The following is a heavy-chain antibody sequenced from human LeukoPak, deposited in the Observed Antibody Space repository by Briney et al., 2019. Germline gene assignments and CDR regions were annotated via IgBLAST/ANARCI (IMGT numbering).Heavy chain of an antibody. CDR3: ARETVIAVAGGLDY. D-gene: IGHD6-19*01. CDR2: INAGNGNT. J-gene: IGHJ4*02. Sequence: ASVKVSCKASGYTFTSYAMHWVRQAPGQRLEWMGWINAGNGNTKYSQKFQGRVTITRDTSASTAYMELSSLRSEDTAVYYCARETVIAVAGGLDYWGQGTLVTVSS. V-gene: IGHV1-3*01. CDR1: GYTFTSYA.